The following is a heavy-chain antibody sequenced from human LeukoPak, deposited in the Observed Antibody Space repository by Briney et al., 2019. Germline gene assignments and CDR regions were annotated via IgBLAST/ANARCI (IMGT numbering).Heavy chain of an antibody. V-gene: IGHV3-30*02. CDR2: IRYDGRNK. J-gene: IGHJ4*02. Sequence: RSGGSLRLSCEASGFTFSNSDMHWVRQAPGKGLEWVAFIRYDGRNKYYADSVKGRFTISRDNSKNTLYLQMNSLRAEDTAVYYCARSSWYSYFDYWGQGTLVTVSS. CDR3: ARSSWYSYFDY. D-gene: IGHD6-13*01. CDR1: GFTFSNSD.